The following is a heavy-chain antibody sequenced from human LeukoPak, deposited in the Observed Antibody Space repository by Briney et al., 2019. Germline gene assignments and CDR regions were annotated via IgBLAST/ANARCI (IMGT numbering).Heavy chain of an antibody. CDR2: IKTNIDGGTA. J-gene: IGHJ4*02. D-gene: IGHD1-1*01. Sequence: GGSLRLSCAASGFTFRDAVMTWIRQAPGKGLEWVGHIKTNIDGGTAAYAAPVKGRFIISRHDSEKTLYLQMNSLKSDDTAVYYCNTGGGTKYWGKGTPVTVSS. CDR1: GFTFRDAV. CDR3: NTGGGTKY. V-gene: IGHV3-15*01.